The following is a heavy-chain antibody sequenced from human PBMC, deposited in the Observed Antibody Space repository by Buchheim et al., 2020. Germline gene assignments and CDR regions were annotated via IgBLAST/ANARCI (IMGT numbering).Heavy chain of an antibody. V-gene: IGHV3-23*01. D-gene: IGHD3-10*01. CDR3: AAFSSSGL. Sequence: EVLLLESGGDLVQPGGSLRLPCAVSGFTFSTYGMSWVRQAPGKGLEWLSGITASGSSTYYADSVKGRFTISRDNSTNTLYLQMRSLRVEDTAVYYCAAFSSSGLWGQGTL. CDR1: GFTFSTYG. J-gene: IGHJ4*02. CDR2: ITASGSST.